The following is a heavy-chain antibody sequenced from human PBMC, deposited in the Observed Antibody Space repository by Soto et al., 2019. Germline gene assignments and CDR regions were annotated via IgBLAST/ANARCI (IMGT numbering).Heavy chain of an antibody. CDR3: AVTTGYYYYYYMDV. Sequence: GGSLRLSCAASGFTFSNYAMHWVRQAPGKGLEYVSAISSSGGSTYYADSVKDRFTISRDNSKNTLYLQMGSLRVEDMTVYYCAVTTGYYYYYYMDVWGKGTTVTVSS. J-gene: IGHJ6*03. CDR1: GFTFSNYA. D-gene: IGHD4-4*01. V-gene: IGHV3-64*02. CDR2: ISSSGGST.